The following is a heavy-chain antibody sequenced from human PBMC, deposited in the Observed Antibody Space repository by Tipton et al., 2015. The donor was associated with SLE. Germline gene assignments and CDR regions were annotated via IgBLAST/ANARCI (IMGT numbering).Heavy chain of an antibody. Sequence: TLSLTCTVSGGSISGQHWSWIRQPPGKGLEWIGYIYYTGSTSYNPSLKSRVTISVDTSKNQFSLKLSSVTAADTAVYFCAAYDSNGYYSPAAFEFWGQGILVIVSS. CDR3: AAYDSNGYYSPAAFEF. CDR1: GGSISGQH. J-gene: IGHJ4*02. V-gene: IGHV4-59*11. D-gene: IGHD3-22*01. CDR2: IYYTGST.